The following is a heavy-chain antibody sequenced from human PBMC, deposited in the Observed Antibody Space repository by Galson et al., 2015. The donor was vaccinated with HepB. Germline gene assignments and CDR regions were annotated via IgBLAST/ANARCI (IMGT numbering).Heavy chain of an antibody. CDR1: GGTFSSYA. CDR3: ARVRDYYGSGSYSNYYYGMDV. D-gene: IGHD3-10*01. CDR2: IIPIFGIA. V-gene: IGHV1-69*13. Sequence: SVKVSCKASGGTFSSYAISWVRQAPGQGLEWMGGIIPIFGIANYAQKFQGRVTITADESTSTAYMELSSLRSEDTAVYYCARVRDYYGSGSYSNYYYGMDVWGQGTTVTVSS. J-gene: IGHJ6*02.